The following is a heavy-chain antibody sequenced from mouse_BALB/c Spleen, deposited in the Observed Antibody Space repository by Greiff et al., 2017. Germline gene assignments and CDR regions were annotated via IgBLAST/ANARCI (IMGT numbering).Heavy chain of an antibody. V-gene: IGHV5-17*02. CDR3: ARYFDGYDPDAMDY. CDR2: ISSGSSTI. J-gene: IGHJ4*01. Sequence: EVQVVESGGGLVQPGGSRKLSCAASGFTFSSFGMHWVRQAPEKGLEWVAYISSGSSTIYYADTVKGRFTISRDNPKNTLFLQMTSLRSEDMAMYYCARYFDGYDPDAMDYWGQGTSVTVSS. CDR1: GFTFSSFG. D-gene: IGHD2-2*01.